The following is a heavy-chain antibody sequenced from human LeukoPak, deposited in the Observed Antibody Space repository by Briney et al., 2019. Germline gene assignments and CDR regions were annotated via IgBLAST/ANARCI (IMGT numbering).Heavy chain of an antibody. J-gene: IGHJ6*04. D-gene: IGHD2-15*01. CDR2: FDPEDGET. CDR1: GHTLTELS. Sequence: ASVKVSCKVSGHTLTELSMHWVRQAPGKGLEWMGGFDPEDGETIYAQKFQGRVTMTEDTSTDTAYMELSSLRSEDTAVYYCATCSGGSCYGLNYYYYGMDVWGKGTTVTVSS. CDR3: ATCSGGSCYGLNYYYYGMDV. V-gene: IGHV1-24*01.